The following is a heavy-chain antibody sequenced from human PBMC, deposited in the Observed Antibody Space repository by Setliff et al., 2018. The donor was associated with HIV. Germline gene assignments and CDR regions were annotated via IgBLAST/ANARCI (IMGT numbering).Heavy chain of an antibody. Sequence: GASVKVSCKTSGGTPSNYVITWVRQAPGQGPEWMGVIIPMYNIPAYAQKFQGRVTFTADESTSTAYMELSSLSSEDTAVYYCARDQTGVAAAAFGGGSAWSDEGFDIWGQGTMVTVSS. CDR1: GGTPSNYV. D-gene: IGHD6-13*01. CDR2: IIPMYNIP. CDR3: ARDQTGVAAAAFGGGSAWSDEGFDI. V-gene: IGHV1-69*13. J-gene: IGHJ3*02.